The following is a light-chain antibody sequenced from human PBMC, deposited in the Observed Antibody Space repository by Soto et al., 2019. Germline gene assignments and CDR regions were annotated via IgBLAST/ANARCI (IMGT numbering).Light chain of an antibody. V-gene: IGLV2-14*03. Sequence: QSELTQPASVSGSPGQSITISCTGTSSDVGGYNYVSWYQHHPGKAPKLMIYDVSNRPSGVSNRFSGSKSGNTASLTISGLQPEDEAVYYCIWYTTSSTLQTDFGIGPKVTVL. CDR1: SSDVGGYNY. J-gene: IGLJ1*01. CDR2: DVS. CDR3: IWYTTSSTLQTD.